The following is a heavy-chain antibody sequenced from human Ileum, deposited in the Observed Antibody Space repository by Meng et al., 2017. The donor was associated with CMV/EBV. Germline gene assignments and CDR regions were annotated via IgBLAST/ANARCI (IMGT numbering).Heavy chain of an antibody. CDR1: GFPFSGSD. Sequence: GESLKISCVASGFPFSGSDGNWVRQAPGKGLEWVAYISLRGEVVQYSDSVKGRFTISRDSARNSLYLQMSSLRVEDTATYYCARGWSPTTPHFDKWGQGTLVTVSS. CDR3: ARGWSPTTPHFDK. V-gene: IGHV3-48*03. CDR2: ISLRGEVV. D-gene: IGHD1-14*01. J-gene: IGHJ4*02.